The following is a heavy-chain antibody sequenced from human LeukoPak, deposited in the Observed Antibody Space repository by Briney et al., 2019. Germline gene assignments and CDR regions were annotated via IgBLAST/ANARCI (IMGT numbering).Heavy chain of an antibody. CDR3: AKDMGSGSSFDY. J-gene: IGHJ4*02. V-gene: IGHV3-9*01. D-gene: IGHD1-26*01. Sequence: GGSLRLSCAASGFTFDDYAMHWVRQAPGKGLEWVSGISWNSGSIGYADSVKGRFTISRDNAKNSLYLQMNSLRAEDTALYYCAKDMGSGSSFDYRGQGTLVTVSS. CDR1: GFTFDDYA. CDR2: ISWNSGSI.